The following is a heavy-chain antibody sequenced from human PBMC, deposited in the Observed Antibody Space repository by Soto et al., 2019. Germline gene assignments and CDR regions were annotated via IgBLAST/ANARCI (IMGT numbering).Heavy chain of an antibody. CDR3: TREVATVPDY. CDR2: ISPDGSIT. J-gene: IGHJ4*02. CDR1: GFTFRSYW. Sequence: PGGSLRLSCAASGFTFRSYWMHWVRQAPGKGLVWVSRISPDGSITNYADSVKGRFTISRDNAKNTLFLQMSSLRAEDTAVYYCTREVATVPDYWGQGTLVTVSS. D-gene: IGHD6-13*01. V-gene: IGHV3-74*01.